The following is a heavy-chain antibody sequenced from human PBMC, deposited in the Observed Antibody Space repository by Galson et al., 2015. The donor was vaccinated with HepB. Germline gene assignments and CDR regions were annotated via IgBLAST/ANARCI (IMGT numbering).Heavy chain of an antibody. D-gene: IGHD6-13*01. CDR1: GFTFSSYG. V-gene: IGHV3-30*02. Sequence: SLRLSCAASGFTFSSYGMHWVRQAPGKGLEWVAFIRYDGSNKYYADSVKGRFTISRDNSKNTLYLQMNSLRAEDTAVYYCAKDQSVAAAGTRTTPPSHYWGQGTLVPVSS. CDR3: AKDQSVAAAGTRTTPPSHY. CDR2: IRYDGSNK. J-gene: IGHJ4*02.